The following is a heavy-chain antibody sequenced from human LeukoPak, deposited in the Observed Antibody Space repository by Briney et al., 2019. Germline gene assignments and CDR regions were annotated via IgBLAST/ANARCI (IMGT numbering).Heavy chain of an antibody. J-gene: IGHJ6*03. V-gene: IGHV1-46*01. CDR3: ARDFNLSGIQLWLQSRYYYYYYMDV. CDR2: INPSGGST. Sequence: GASVKVSCKASGGTFSSYAISWVRQAPGQGLEWMGIINPSGGSTSYAQKFQGRVTMTRDMSTSTVYMELSSLRSEDTAVYYCARDFNLSGIQLWLQSRYYYYYYMDVWGKGTTVTVSS. D-gene: IGHD5-18*01. CDR1: GGTFSSYA.